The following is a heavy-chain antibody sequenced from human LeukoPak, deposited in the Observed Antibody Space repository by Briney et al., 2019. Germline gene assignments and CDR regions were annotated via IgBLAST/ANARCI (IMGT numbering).Heavy chain of an antibody. CDR2: ISYSGST. CDR3: ARAPHDAFDI. J-gene: IGHJ3*02. CDR1: GGSISSGGHY. Sequence: PSETLSLTCTVSGGSISSGGHYWSWIRQHPGKGLEWIGYISYSGSTYYNPSLKSRVTISVDTSKNQFSLKLSSVTAADTAVYYCARAPHDAFDIWGQGTMVTVSS. V-gene: IGHV4-31*03.